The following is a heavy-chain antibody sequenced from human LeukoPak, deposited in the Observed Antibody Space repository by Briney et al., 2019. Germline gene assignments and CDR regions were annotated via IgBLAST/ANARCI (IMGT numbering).Heavy chain of an antibody. CDR2: IYYSGST. CDR3: AGITMIVVVMKDY. J-gene: IGHJ4*02. D-gene: IGHD3-22*01. Sequence: PSETLSLTCTVSGGSVSSGSYYWSWIRQPPGKGLEWIGYIYYSGSTNYNPSLKSRVTISVDTSKNQFSLKLSSVTAADTAVYYCAGITMIVVVMKDYWGQGTLVTVSS. CDR1: GGSVSSGSYY. V-gene: IGHV4-61*01.